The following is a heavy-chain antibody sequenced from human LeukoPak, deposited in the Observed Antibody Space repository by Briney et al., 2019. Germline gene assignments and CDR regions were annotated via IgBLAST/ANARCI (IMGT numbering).Heavy chain of an antibody. CDR1: GGSFSGYY. CDR3: ARDRVYYDFWSGYSTNWFDP. Sequence: SETLSLTCAVYGGSFSGYYWSWIRQPPGKGLEWIGEINHSGSTNYNPSLKSRVTISVDTSKNQFSLKLSSVTAADTAVYYCARDRVYYDFWSGYSTNWFDPWGQGTLVTVSS. D-gene: IGHD3-3*01. CDR2: INHSGST. V-gene: IGHV4-34*01. J-gene: IGHJ5*02.